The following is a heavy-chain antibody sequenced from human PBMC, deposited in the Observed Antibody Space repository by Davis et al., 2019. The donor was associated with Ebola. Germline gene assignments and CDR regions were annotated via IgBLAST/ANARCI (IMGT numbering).Heavy chain of an antibody. CDR1: GGSISPYY. J-gene: IGHJ4*02. Sequence: MPSETLSLTCTVSGGSISPYYWSWIRQPPGKGLEWIGYIYYSGSTKYNLSLKGRVAISADTSKNQFSLKLSSVTAADTAVYYCARSYGAAPFDYWGQGTLVTVSS. CDR2: IYYSGST. V-gene: IGHV4-59*08. D-gene: IGHD4/OR15-4a*01. CDR3: ARSYGAAPFDY.